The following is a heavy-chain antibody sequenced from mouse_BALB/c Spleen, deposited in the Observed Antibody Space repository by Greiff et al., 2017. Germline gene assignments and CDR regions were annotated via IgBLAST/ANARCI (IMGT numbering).Heavy chain of an antibody. CDR2: ILPGSGST. D-gene: IGHD1-1*01. CDR3: ARDTTVVATQGAMDY. J-gene: IGHJ4*01. Sequence: VQLQQSGAELMKPGASVKISCKATGYTFSSYWIEWVKQRPGHGLEWIGEILPGSGSTNYNEKFKGKATFTADTSSNTAYMQLSSLTSEDSAVYYCARDTTVVATQGAMDYWGQGTSVTVSS. CDR1: GYTFSSYW. V-gene: IGHV1-9*01.